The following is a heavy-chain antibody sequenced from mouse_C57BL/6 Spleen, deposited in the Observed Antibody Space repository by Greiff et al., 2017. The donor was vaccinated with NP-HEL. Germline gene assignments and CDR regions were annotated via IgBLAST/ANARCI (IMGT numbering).Heavy chain of an antibody. D-gene: IGHD2-3*01. Sequence: VQLQQSGPELVKPGASVKIPCKASGYAFSSSWMNWVKQRPGKGLEWIGRIYPGDGDTNYNGKFKGKATLTADKSSSTAYMQLSSLTSEDSAVYFCARGVYDGYAYWGQGTLVTVSA. V-gene: IGHV1-82*01. J-gene: IGHJ3*01. CDR3: ARGVYDGYAY. CDR1: GYAFSSSW. CDR2: IYPGDGDT.